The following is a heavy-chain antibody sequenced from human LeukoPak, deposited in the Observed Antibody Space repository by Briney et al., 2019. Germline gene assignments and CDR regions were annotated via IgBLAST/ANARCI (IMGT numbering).Heavy chain of an antibody. CDR2: IYYSGST. CDR3: AGSYKFAYYYYMDV. D-gene: IGHD5-24*01. CDR1: GDSISSGGYS. J-gene: IGHJ6*03. Sequence: SETLSLTCAVSGDSISSGGYSWSWIRQTPGKGLEWIGYIYYSGSTNYNPSLKSRVTISVDTSKNQFSLKLSSVTAADTAVYYCAGSYKFAYYYYMDVWGKGTTVTVSS. V-gene: IGHV4-61*08.